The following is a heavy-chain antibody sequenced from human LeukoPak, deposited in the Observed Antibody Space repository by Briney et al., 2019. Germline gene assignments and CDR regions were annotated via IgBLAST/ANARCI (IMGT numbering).Heavy chain of an antibody. D-gene: IGHD3-16*02. CDR1: GGTFSSYA. J-gene: IGHJ5*02. CDR2: IIPIFGTA. V-gene: IGHV1-69*13. CDR3: ASADTYYDYVWGSYRFNWFDP. Sequence: ASVKVSSTASGGTFSSYAISWVRQAPGQGLEWMGGIIPIFGTANYAQKFQGRVTITADESTSTAYMELSSLRSEDTAVYYCASADTYYDYVWGSYRFNWFDPWGQGTLVTVSS.